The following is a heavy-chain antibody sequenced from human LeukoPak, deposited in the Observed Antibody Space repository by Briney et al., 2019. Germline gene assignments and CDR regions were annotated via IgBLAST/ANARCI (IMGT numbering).Heavy chain of an antibody. D-gene: IGHD1-26*01. CDR2: IKQDGSEK. V-gene: IGHV3-7*01. Sequence: GGSLRLSCAASGFTFSSYWMSWVRQAPGKGLEWVANIKQDGSEKYYVDSVKGRFTISRDNAKNSLYLQMNSLRAEDTAVYYCARDSGSYSLWLHKSFHYFDYWGQGTLVTVSS. CDR3: ARDSGSYSLWLHKSFHYFDY. J-gene: IGHJ4*02. CDR1: GFTFSSYW.